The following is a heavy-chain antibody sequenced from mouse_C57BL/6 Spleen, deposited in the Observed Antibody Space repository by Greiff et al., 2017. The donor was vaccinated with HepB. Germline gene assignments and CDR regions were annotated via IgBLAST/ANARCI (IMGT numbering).Heavy chain of an antibody. Sequence: VQLQQSGPELVKPGASVKISCKASGYAFSSSWMNWVKQRPGKGLEWIGRIYPGDGDTNYNGKFKGKATLTADKSSSTAYMQLSSLTSEDSAVYFCARVRETYDGYYVGYWYFDVWGTGTTVTVSS. J-gene: IGHJ1*03. V-gene: IGHV1-82*01. CDR1: GYAFSSSW. CDR3: ARVRETYDGYYVGYWYFDV. D-gene: IGHD2-3*01. CDR2: IYPGDGDT.